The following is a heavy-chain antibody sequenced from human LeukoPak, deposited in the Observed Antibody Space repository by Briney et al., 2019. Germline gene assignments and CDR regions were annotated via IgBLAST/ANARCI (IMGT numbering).Heavy chain of an antibody. CDR1: GGTFSSYA. J-gene: IGHJ4*02. V-gene: IGHV1-69*04. CDR3: ARDRAPDDYGDYIFLH. Sequence: SVKVSCKASGGTFSSYAISWVRQAPGQGLEWMGGIIPILGIANYAQKFQGRVTITADKSTSTAYMELSSLRSEDTAVYYCARDRAPDDYGDYIFLHWGQGTLVTVSS. CDR2: IIPILGIA. D-gene: IGHD4-17*01.